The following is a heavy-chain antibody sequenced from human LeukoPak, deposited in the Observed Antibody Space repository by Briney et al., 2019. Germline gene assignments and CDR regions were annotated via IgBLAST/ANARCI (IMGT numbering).Heavy chain of an antibody. CDR3: ARDGNSGYDYYYYYYGMDV. CDR1: GYTFTSYG. V-gene: IGHV1-18*04. J-gene: IGHJ6*04. Sequence: ASVKVSCKASGYTFTSYGISWVRQAPGQGLEWMGWISAYNGNTNYAQKLQGRVTMTTDTSTSTAYMELRSLRSDDTAVYYCARDGNSGYDYYYYYYGMDVWGKGTTVTVSS. D-gene: IGHD5-12*01. CDR2: ISAYNGNT.